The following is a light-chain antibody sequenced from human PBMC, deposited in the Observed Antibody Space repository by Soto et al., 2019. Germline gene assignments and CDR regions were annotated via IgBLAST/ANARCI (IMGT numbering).Light chain of an antibody. J-gene: IGLJ1*01. CDR2: EVT. Sequence: QSVLTQPLSASGSPGQSVAISCTGTDSDIGGYNFVSWYQQRPGKAPRLMIYEVTKRPSDIPARFSGSKSGNTASLIVSGLQAEDEADYYCSSYADSNNYVFGSGTKLTVL. CDR1: DSDIGGYNF. CDR3: SSYADSNNYV. V-gene: IGLV2-8*01.